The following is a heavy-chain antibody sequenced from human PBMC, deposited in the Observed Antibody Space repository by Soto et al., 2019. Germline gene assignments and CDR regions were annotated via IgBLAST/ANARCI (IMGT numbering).Heavy chain of an antibody. CDR3: ARRRGYSYDFDY. V-gene: IGHV4-31*03. J-gene: IGHJ4*02. CDR1: GGSISSGGYY. D-gene: IGHD5-18*01. CDR2: IYFSGST. Sequence: QVQLQESGPGLVKPSQTLSLTCTVSGGSISSGGYYWSWIRQHPGKGLEWIGYIYFSGSTYYNPSLKSRVTISVDTSKNQFTLKLSSVTAAETAVYYCARRRGYSYDFDYWGQGTLVTVSS.